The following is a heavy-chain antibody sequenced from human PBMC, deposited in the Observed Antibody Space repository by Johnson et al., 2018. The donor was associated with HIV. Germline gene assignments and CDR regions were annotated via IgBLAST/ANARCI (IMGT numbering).Heavy chain of an antibody. D-gene: IGHD2-2*01. Sequence: QVQLVESGGGVVQPGRSLRLSCAVSGFTLSSYVMHWVRQAPGKGLEWVAVMSYDGSDKYYADSVKGRFTISRDNSKNTLYLQMNSLRAEDTAVYFCARGYCTSSSHCDAFDLGGQGTMVTVSS. CDR3: ARGYCTSSSHCDAFDL. CDR1: GFTLSSYV. V-gene: IGHV3-30*04. CDR2: MSYDGSDK. J-gene: IGHJ3*01.